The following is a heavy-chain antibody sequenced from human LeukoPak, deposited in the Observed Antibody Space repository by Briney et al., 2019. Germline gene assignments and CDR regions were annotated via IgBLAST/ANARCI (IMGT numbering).Heavy chain of an antibody. J-gene: IGHJ4*02. CDR1: GFTFSDFY. Sequence: GGSLRLSCSASGFTFSDFYMSWIRQAPGKGLEWVSYISSSGSTTYYTDSVKGRFTSSRDNAKNSLYLQMNSLRAEDTAVYCCARVAHLTGDPYDYWGQGTLVTVSS. V-gene: IGHV3-11*01. CDR3: ARVAHLTGDPYDY. D-gene: IGHD7-27*01. CDR2: ISSSGSTT.